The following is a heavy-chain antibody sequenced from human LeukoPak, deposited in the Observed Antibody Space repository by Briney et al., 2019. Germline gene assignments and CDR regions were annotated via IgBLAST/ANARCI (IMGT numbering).Heavy chain of an antibody. D-gene: IGHD6-19*01. CDR2: IYYSGST. CDR1: GGSISSYY. Sequence: SETLSLTCTVSGGSISSYYWSWIRQPPGKGLEWIGYIYYSGSTNYNPSLKSRVTISVDTSKNQFSLKLSPVTAADTAVYYCARFGGYSSGWYPTNYFDHWGQGTLVTVSS. V-gene: IGHV4-59*01. CDR3: ARFGGYSSGWYPTNYFDH. J-gene: IGHJ4*02.